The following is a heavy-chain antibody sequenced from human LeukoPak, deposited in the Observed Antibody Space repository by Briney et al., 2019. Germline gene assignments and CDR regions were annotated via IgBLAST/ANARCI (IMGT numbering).Heavy chain of an antibody. V-gene: IGHV3-7*01. D-gene: IGHD5-12*01. J-gene: IGHJ4*02. CDR1: GFTFSSYW. CDR3: ARAGGYASSWAY. CDR2: IKQDGSEK. Sequence: PGGSLRLSCAASGFTFSSYWMSWVRQAPGKGLGWVANIKQDGSEKNYVDSVKGRFTNTKDNAKNSLDLQMNSLRAEDTAVYYCARAGGYASSWAYWGQGTLVTVSS.